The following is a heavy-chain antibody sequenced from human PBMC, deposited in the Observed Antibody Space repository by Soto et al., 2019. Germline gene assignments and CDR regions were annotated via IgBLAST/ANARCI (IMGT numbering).Heavy chain of an antibody. CDR2: IHYTGST. J-gene: IGHJ3*02. D-gene: IGHD5-18*01. Sequence: QVQLQESGPGLVKPSETLSLTCTVSGGGSINSYYWSWIRQPPGKGLECIGNIHYTGSTYYNPSLKSRVSISVDTSKNQFSLKLTSVTAADTAVYYCARHRDSTAREAFDIWGQGTMVTVSS. CDR3: ARHRDSTAREAFDI. V-gene: IGHV4-59*08. CDR1: GGGSINSYY.